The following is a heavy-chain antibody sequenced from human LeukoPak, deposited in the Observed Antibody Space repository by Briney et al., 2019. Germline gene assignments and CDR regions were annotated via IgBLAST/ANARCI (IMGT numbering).Heavy chain of an antibody. CDR3: ARARGYGDYLGSAFDI. V-gene: IGHV4-59*01. Sequence: SETLSLICTVSDDSISSYYWSWIRQPPGKGLEWIGYIYYSGSTNYNPSLKSRVTISVDTSKNQFSLKLSSVTAADTAVYYCARARGYGDYLGSAFDIWGQGTMVTVSS. CDR2: IYYSGST. CDR1: DDSISSYY. J-gene: IGHJ3*02. D-gene: IGHD4-17*01.